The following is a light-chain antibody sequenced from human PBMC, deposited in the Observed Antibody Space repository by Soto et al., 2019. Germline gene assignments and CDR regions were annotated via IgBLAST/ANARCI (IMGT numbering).Light chain of an antibody. J-gene: IGKJ3*01. CDR1: QSVVTY. CDR3: QQRRNWVS. CDR2: DTS. Sequence: LTQSPAILSLSPGERATLSCTASQSVVTYIAWYQQRPGQPPRLLIHDTSHRASGVPARFRGSGSGTDFTLTITSLEPEDFAVYFCQQRRNWVSFGPGTRL. V-gene: IGKV3-11*01.